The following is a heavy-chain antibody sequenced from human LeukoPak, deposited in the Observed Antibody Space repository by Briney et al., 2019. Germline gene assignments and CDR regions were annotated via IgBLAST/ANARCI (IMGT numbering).Heavy chain of an antibody. CDR1: GDSISSSSYY. V-gene: IGHV4-39*07. J-gene: IGHJ4*02. CDR2: IYHSGTT. D-gene: IGHD3-22*01. CDR3: AREDHSSVFDYFDS. Sequence: PSETLSLTCTVSGDSISSSSYYWGWIRQPPGKGLEWIGTIYHSGTTYYNPSLKSRVTISVDTSKNQFSLKLGSVTAADTAVYYCAREDHSSVFDYFDSWGQGTLVTVSS.